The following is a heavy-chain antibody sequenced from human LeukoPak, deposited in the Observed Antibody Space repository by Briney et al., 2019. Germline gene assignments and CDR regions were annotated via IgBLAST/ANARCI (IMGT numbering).Heavy chain of an antibody. D-gene: IGHD3-3*01. CDR3: ARDLRFLEWLQHDGMDV. Sequence: SETLSLTCTVSGGSISGYYWSWIRQPPGKGLEWIGEINHSGSTNYNPSLKSRVTISVDTSKNQFSLKLSSVTAADTAVYYCARDLRFLEWLQHDGMDVWGQGTTVTVSS. CDR2: INHSGST. J-gene: IGHJ6*02. CDR1: GGSISGYY. V-gene: IGHV4-34*01.